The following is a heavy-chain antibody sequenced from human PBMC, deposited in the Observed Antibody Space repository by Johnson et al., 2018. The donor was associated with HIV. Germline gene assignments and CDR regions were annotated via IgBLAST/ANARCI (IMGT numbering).Heavy chain of an antibody. CDR3: ARACRDGYTCDAFDI. Sequence: VQLVESGGGLVQPGGSLILSCAASGFTVSGNYMTWVRQAPGKGLEWVSVIFSGGSTYYAGFVKGRFTISRDNSKNTLYLQMNSLRAEDTAVYYCARACRDGYTCDAFDIWGQGTMVTVSS. CDR1: GFTVSGNY. CDR2: IFSGGST. J-gene: IGHJ3*02. D-gene: IGHD5-24*01. V-gene: IGHV3-66*01.